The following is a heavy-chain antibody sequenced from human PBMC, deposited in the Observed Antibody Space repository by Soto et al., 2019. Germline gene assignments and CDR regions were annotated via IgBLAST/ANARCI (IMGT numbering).Heavy chain of an antibody. J-gene: IGHJ6*03. D-gene: IGHD3-3*01. CDR3: ARRLDNYDFWSGPNYYYYMDV. CDR2: IYYSGST. V-gene: IGHV4-39*01. CDR1: GGSISSSSYY. Sequence: PSETLSLTCTVSGGSISSSSYYWGWIRQPPGKGLEWIGSIYYSGSTYYNPSLKSRVTISVDTSKNQFSLKLSSVTAADTAVYYCARRLDNYDFWSGPNYYYYMDVWGKGTTVTVSS.